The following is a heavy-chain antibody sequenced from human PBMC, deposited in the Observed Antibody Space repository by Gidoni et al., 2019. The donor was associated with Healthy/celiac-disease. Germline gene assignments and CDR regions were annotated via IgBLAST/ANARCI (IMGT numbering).Heavy chain of an antibody. Sequence: QVQLVQSGAEVKKPGSSVKVSCKASGGTFSSYAISWVRQAPGQGLEWMGGIIPIFGTANYAQKCQGRVTITADESTSTAYMELSSLRSEDTAVYYCARVIAVVWEGPYNWFDPWGQGTLVTVSS. CDR2: IIPIFGTA. J-gene: IGHJ5*02. V-gene: IGHV1-69*01. CDR1: GGTFSSYA. CDR3: ARVIAVVWEGPYNWFDP. D-gene: IGHD6-19*01.